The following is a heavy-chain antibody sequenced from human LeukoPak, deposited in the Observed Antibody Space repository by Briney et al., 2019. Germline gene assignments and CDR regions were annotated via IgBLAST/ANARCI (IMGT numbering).Heavy chain of an antibody. V-gene: IGHV1-18*01. Sequence: ASVKVSCKASGYTFTSYGISWVRQAPGQGLEWMGWISTYDGHTNYAQRLQGRVTMTTDTSTSTAYMELRSLRSDDTAVYYCAREGTIFGVVIPSYYFDYWGQGTLVTVSS. J-gene: IGHJ4*02. CDR2: ISTYDGHT. CDR3: AREGTIFGVVIPSYYFDY. D-gene: IGHD3-3*01. CDR1: GYTFTSYG.